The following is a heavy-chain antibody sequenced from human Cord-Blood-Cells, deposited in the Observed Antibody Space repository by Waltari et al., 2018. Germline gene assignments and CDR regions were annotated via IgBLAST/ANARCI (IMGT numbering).Heavy chain of an antibody. CDR1: GYTLTELS. CDR2: FDPEDGET. Sequence: QVQLVQSGAEVKKPGASVKVSCKVSGYTLTELSMHWVRQAPGKGLEWMGCFDPEDGETIYAQKFQGRVTMTEDTSTDTAYMELSSLRSEDTAVYYCATVNSYGRKYHYWYFDLWGRGTLVTVSS. J-gene: IGHJ2*01. CDR3: ATVNSYGRKYHYWYFDL. V-gene: IGHV1-24*01. D-gene: IGHD5-18*01.